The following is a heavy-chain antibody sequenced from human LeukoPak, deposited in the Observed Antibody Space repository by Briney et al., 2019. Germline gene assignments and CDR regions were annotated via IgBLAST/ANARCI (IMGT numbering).Heavy chain of an antibody. D-gene: IGHD5-12*01. V-gene: IGHV3-7*03. CDR1: GFTFSSYW. CDR2: IKQDGSEK. Sequence: GGALRLSCAASGFTFSSYWMSWVRQAPGKGLEWVANIKQDGSEKYYVDSVKGRFTISRDNAKNSLYLQMNSLRAEDTAVYYCARALWAWIKDAFDIWGQGTMVTVSS. CDR3: ARALWAWIKDAFDI. J-gene: IGHJ3*02.